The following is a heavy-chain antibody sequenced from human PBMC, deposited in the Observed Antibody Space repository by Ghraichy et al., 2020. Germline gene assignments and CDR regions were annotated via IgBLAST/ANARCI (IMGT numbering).Heavy chain of an antibody. J-gene: IGHJ2*01. CDR3: TRDAYCGGDCYFHWYFDL. CDR1: GFTFSSYA. V-gene: IGHV3-30*04. CDR2: ISYDGIYT. Sequence: LNISCAASGFTFSSYAMHWVRQAPGKGLEWVAVISYDGIYTYFADSVKGRFTISRDNSKNTLYLQMNSLRPDDTAVYYCTRDAYCGGDCYFHWYFDLWGCGTLVTVSS. D-gene: IGHD2-21*02.